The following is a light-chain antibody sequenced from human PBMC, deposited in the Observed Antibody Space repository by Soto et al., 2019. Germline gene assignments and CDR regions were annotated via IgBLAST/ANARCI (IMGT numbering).Light chain of an antibody. CDR3: QSYDSSLSGYV. J-gene: IGLJ1*01. V-gene: IGLV1-40*01. CDR1: SSNIGAGYE. CDR2: ENI. Sequence: QSVLTQPPSVSEAPGQRVTISCTGSSSNIGAGYEAHWYQQVPGTAPKLLIYENINRPSGVPDRFSGSKSGTSASLAITGLPAEDEAEYSCQSYDSSLSGYVFGTGTKLTVL.